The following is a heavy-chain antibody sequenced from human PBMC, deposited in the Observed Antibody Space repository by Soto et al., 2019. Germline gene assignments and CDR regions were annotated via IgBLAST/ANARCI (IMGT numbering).Heavy chain of an antibody. CDR1: GFRFTDYY. J-gene: IGHJ4*02. CDR2: ISSGGNAI. D-gene: IGHD3-10*01. V-gene: IGHV3-11*01. CDR3: ASSSGYPHYFDY. Sequence: GGSLRLSCAASGFRFTDYYMTWIRQAPGKGLEWVSYISSGGNAIYYADSVKGRFTISKDNTKKSLYLQMNYLRAEDTAVYYCASSSGYPHYFDYWGQGALVTVSS.